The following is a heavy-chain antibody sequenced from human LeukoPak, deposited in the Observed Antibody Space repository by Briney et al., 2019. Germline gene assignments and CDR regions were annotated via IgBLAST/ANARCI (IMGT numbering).Heavy chain of an antibody. D-gene: IGHD3-9*01. J-gene: IGHJ4*02. Sequence: GGSLRLSCAASGFTFSSYSMNWVRQAPGKGLEWVSSISSSSSYIYYADSVKGRFTISRDNAKNSLYLQMNSLRAEDTAVYYCARVQRYFDWFTSGYWGQGTLVTVSS. CDR2: ISSSSSYI. CDR1: GFTFSSYS. V-gene: IGHV3-21*01. CDR3: ARVQRYFDWFTSGY.